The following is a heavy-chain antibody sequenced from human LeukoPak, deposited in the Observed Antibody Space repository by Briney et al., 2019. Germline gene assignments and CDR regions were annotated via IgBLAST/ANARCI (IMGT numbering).Heavy chain of an antibody. CDR2: ISSGSDLI. J-gene: IGHJ4*02. CDR1: GFAFSTYS. Sequence: GGSLRLSCVASGFAFSTYSMNWVRQAPGKGLEWVSYISSGSDLIYYADSVKGRFTISRDNAKNSLYLQMNSLRAEDTAVYYCARGLNWGSLAFDYWGQGTQVTVSS. V-gene: IGHV3-48*01. CDR3: ARGLNWGSLAFDY. D-gene: IGHD7-27*01.